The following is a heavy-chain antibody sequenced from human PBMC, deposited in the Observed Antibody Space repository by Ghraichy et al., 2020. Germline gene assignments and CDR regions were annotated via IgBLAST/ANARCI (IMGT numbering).Heavy chain of an antibody. CDR1: GFRFRGYW. CDR3: ARSRVFSEDYFDN. Sequence: ETLSLTCAASGFRFRGYWMSWVRQAPGKGLEWVADINQDGGEEYYLDSVKGRFTISRDNAKNSIFLQMNSLRGEDTAVYYCARSRVFSEDYFDNWGQGTLVTVSS. J-gene: IGHJ4*02. D-gene: IGHD3-10*01. V-gene: IGHV3-7*03. CDR2: INQDGGEE.